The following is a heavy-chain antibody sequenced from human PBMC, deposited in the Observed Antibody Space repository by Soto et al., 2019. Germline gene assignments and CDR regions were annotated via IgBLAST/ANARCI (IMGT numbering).Heavy chain of an antibody. CDR3: ARDWDTAMVYYYYGMDV. CDR1: GFTSSSYS. D-gene: IGHD5-18*01. V-gene: IGHV3-21*01. Sequence: GGSLRLSCAASGFTSSSYSMNWVRQSPGKGLEWVSSISSSSSYIYYADSVKGRFTISRDNAKNSLYLQVNSLRAEDTAVYYCARDWDTAMVYYYYGMDVWGQGTTVTVSS. J-gene: IGHJ6*02. CDR2: ISSSSSYI.